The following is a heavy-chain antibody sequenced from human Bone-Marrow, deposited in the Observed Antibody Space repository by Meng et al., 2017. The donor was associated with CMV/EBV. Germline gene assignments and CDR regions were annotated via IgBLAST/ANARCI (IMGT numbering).Heavy chain of an antibody. CDR1: GYTFTSYG. J-gene: IGHJ6*02. Sequence: ASVKVSCKASGYTFTSYGISWVRQAPGQGLEWMGWISAYNGNTNYAQKLQGRVTMTTDTSTSTAYMELRSLRSDDTAVYYCARDGDNYDILTGYMDYWGQGTTVTVSS. CDR3: ARDGDNYDILTGYMDY. D-gene: IGHD3-9*01. CDR2: ISAYNGNT. V-gene: IGHV1-18*01.